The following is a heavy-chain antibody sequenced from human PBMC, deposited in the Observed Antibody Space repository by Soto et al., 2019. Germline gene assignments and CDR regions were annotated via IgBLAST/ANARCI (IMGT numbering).Heavy chain of an antibody. CDR1: GFTFNDYP. J-gene: IGHJ4*02. V-gene: IGHV3-30-3*01. CDR3: ALDMFRGAPDYLDL. D-gene: IGHD3-10*02. Sequence: GGSLRLSCATSGFTFNDYPFHWIRQTPGKVLEWVAVIAYDGNIKLYANSVKGRFTISRDSSDNTVYLQMNSLRPEDTAVYYCALDMFRGAPDYLDLWGQGTLVTVSS. CDR2: IAYDGNIK.